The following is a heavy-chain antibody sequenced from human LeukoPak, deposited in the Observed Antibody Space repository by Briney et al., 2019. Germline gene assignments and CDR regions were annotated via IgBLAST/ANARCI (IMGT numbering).Heavy chain of an antibody. V-gene: IGHV3-74*01. Sequence: GGSLRLSCAASGFTFSGYWMHWVRQAPGKGLVWVSRINGDGSSTRDGDSVKGRFTISRDNAKNTLYLQMNSLRAEDTAVYYCARGNILTGYYLFDYWGQGTLVTVSS. D-gene: IGHD3-9*01. CDR1: GFTFSGYW. CDR3: ARGNILTGYYLFDY. CDR2: INGDGSST. J-gene: IGHJ4*02.